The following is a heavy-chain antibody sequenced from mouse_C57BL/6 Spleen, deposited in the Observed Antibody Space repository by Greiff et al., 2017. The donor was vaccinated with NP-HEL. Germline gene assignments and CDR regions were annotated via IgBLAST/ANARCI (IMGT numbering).Heavy chain of an antibody. D-gene: IGHD3-2*02. CDR1: GYSITSGYY. Sequence: EVQLQESGPGLVKPSQSLSLTCSVTGYSITSGYYWNWIRQFPGNKLEWMGYISYDGSNNYNPSLKNRISITRDTSKNQFFLKLNSVTTEDTATYYCARDDSSGYHYYAMDYWGQGTSVTVSS. CDR2: ISYDGSN. V-gene: IGHV3-6*01. CDR3: ARDDSSGYHYYAMDY. J-gene: IGHJ4*01.